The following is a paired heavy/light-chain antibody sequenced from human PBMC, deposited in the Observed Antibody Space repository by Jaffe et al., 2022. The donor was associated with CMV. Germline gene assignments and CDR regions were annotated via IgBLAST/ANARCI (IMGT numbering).Light chain of an antibody. V-gene: IGKV1-39*01. CDR3: QQSYSTPWT. CDR1: QSISRY. Sequence: DIQMTQSPSSLSASVGDRVTITCRASQSISRYLNWYQQKPGKAPKLLIYGASSLQSGVPSRFSGSESGTDFTLTISSLQPEDFATYYCQQSYSTPWTFGQGTKVEIK. CDR2: GAS. J-gene: IGKJ1*01.
Heavy chain of an antibody. CDR1: GFTFRSYW. V-gene: IGHV3-74*01. Sequence: EVQLVESGGGLVQPGGSLRLSCVVSGFTFRSYWMHWVRQAPGKGLVWVSRINSDGSSVIYADSVEGRFTISRDNAKSTLYLQMNSLRAEDTSMYYCARDPLQFGTAFDYWGQGVLVTVSP. CDR2: INSDGSSV. D-gene: IGHD3-10*01. CDR3: ARDPLQFGTAFDY. J-gene: IGHJ4*02.